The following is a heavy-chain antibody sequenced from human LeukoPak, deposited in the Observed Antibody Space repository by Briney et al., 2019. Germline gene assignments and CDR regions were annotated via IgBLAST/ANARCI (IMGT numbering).Heavy chain of an antibody. CDR2: IAGNNSPT. CDR1: GFTFSSYS. CDR3: ARGATRATRHFDV. D-gene: IGHD2-2*01. J-gene: IGHJ2*01. V-gene: IGHV3-23*01. Sequence: GGSLRLACVASGFTFSSYSLAWVRQTPGKGLAWVSIIAGNNSPTFYADSVEGRFTISRDNSKNMGYLQMNSLRVEDSGVYFCARGATRATRHFDVWGRGTLVTVSS.